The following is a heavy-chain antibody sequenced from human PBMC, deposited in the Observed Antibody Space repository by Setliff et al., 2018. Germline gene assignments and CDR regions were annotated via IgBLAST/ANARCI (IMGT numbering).Heavy chain of an antibody. CDR1: GITISSYW. CDR3: ARPFGVHTAVDI. Sequence: TGGSLRLSCAASGITISSYWMHWVRQAPGKGPVWVSYISIDGSSTEYAGSVKGRFTISRDNTKNTVYLQMNSLRVEDTAVYYCARPFGVHTAVDIWGQGTMVTVSS. V-gene: IGHV3-74*01. CDR2: ISIDGSST. J-gene: IGHJ3*02. D-gene: IGHD3-3*01.